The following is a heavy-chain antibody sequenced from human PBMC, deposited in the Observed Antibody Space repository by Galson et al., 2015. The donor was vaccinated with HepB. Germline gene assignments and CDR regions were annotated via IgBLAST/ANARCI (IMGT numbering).Heavy chain of an antibody. CDR2: IYSGGST. J-gene: IGHJ3*02. V-gene: IGHV3-53*04. CDR3: ARTAAAAADAFDI. Sequence: SLRLSCAASGFTFSSYAMSWVRQAPGKGLEWVSVIYSGGSTYYADSVKGRFTISRHNSKNTLYLQMNSLRAEDTAVYYCARTAAAAADAFDIWGQGTMVTVSS. CDR1: GFTFSSYA. D-gene: IGHD6-13*01.